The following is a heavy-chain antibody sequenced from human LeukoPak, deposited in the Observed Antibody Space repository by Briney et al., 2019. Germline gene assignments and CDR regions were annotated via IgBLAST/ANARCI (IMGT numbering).Heavy chain of an antibody. V-gene: IGHV4-39*07. D-gene: IGHD1-26*01. CDR1: GFTFSSYS. CDR2: IYYSGST. Sequence: GSLRLSCAASGFTFSSYSMNWVRQPPGKGLEWIGSIYYSGSTYNNPSLQSRVTISVDTSKNQVSLKLSSVTAADTAVYYCARAWDPAYSGSYYSLFFDNWGQGTLVTVSS. J-gene: IGHJ4*02. CDR3: ARAWDPAYSGSYYSLFFDN.